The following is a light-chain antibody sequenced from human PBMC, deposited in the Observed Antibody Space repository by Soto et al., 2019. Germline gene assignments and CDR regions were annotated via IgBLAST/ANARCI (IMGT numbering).Light chain of an antibody. CDR3: QVWDSNVLHHV. Sequence: SYELTQSPSVSVAPGQTARITCGGNNIGSKSVHWFQQRPGQAPVLVVFDDSDRPSGIPERFSGSKSETTATLTISGVEAGDEADYYCQVWDSNVLHHVFRTGTKLTVL. J-gene: IGLJ1*01. CDR1: NIGSKS. CDR2: DDS. V-gene: IGLV3-21*02.